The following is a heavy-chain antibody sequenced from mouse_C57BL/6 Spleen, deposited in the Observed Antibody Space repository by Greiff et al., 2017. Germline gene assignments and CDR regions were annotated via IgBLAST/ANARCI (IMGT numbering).Heavy chain of an antibody. CDR2: IYPSDSET. J-gene: IGHJ3*01. D-gene: IGHD1-1*01. V-gene: IGHV1-61*01. Sequence: VQLQQPGAELVRPGSSVKLSCKASGYTFTSYWMDWVKQRPGQGLEWIGNIYPSDSETHYNQKFKDKATLTVDKSYSTAYMQLSSLTSEDSAVYYCARRNYYGSSPAWFAYWGQGTLVTVSA. CDR3: ARRNYYGSSPAWFAY. CDR1: GYTFTSYW.